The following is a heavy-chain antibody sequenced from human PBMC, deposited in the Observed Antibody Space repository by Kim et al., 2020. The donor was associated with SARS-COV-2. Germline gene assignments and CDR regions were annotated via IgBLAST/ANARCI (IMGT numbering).Heavy chain of an antibody. CDR2: INPNSGGT. CDR3: ARDHVLLWFGESSPPASNPHY. Sequence: ASVKVSCKASGYTFTGYYMHWVRQAPGQGLEWMGWINPNSGGTNYAQKFQGRVTMTRDTSISTAYMELSRLRSDDTAVYYCARDHVLLWFGESSPPASNPHYWGQGTLVTVSS. V-gene: IGHV1-2*02. D-gene: IGHD3-10*01. CDR1: GYTFTGYY. J-gene: IGHJ4*02.